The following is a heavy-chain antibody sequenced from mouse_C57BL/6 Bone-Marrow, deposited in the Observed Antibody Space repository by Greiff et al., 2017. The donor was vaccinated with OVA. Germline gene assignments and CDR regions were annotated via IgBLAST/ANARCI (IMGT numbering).Heavy chain of an antibody. CDR3: ARRGLSCAMDY. CDR1: GYTFTSYW. Sequence: VQLQQSGAELVKPGASVKMSCKASGYTFTSYWITWVKQRPGQGLEWIGDIYPGSGSTNYNEKFKSKATLTVDTSSSTAYMQLSSLTSEDSAVYYCARRGLSCAMDYWGQGTSVTVSS. V-gene: IGHV1-55*01. CDR2: IYPGSGST. D-gene: IGHD3-3*01. J-gene: IGHJ4*01.